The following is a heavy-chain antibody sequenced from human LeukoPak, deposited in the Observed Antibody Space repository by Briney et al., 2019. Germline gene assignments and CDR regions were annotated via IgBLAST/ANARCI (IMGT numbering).Heavy chain of an antibody. D-gene: IGHD3-10*01. CDR1: GASVSSYY. CDR3: ARHKGNSYGPWDD. J-gene: IGHJ4*02. Sequence: SETLSLTCTVSGASVSSYYWSWIRQPPGKKLESIGYFSYSGNTNYNPSLQSRVTISVDTSKNQFSLWLNSVTAADTAVYYCARHKGNSYGPWDDWGQGTLVTVSS. V-gene: IGHV4-59*08. CDR2: FSYSGNT.